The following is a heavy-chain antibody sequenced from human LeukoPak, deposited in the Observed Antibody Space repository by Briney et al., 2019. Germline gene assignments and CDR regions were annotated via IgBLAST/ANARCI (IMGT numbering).Heavy chain of an antibody. CDR2: IFPGDSDT. CDR1: GYSFSSYW. V-gene: IGHV5-51*01. Sequence: GESLKISCQGSGYSFSSYWNGWVRQMPGKGLEWMGTIFPGDSDTRYSPSFQGQVTISADKSINTAYLQWSSLKASDTAMYYCAIDYGDYDYHVFDIWGQGTMVTVSS. J-gene: IGHJ3*02. CDR3: AIDYGDYDYHVFDI. D-gene: IGHD4-17*01.